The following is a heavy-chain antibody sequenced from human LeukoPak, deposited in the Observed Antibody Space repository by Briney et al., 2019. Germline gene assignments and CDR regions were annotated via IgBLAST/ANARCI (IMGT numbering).Heavy chain of an antibody. CDR1: GGSISSYY. D-gene: IGHD2-21*02. V-gene: IGHV4-59*12. CDR3: ARDVVVTATYYYYYYMDV. CDR2: IYYSGST. J-gene: IGHJ6*03. Sequence: KASETLSLTCTVSGGSISSYYWSWIRQPAGKGLECIGYIYYSGSTYYNPSLKSRVTISVDTSKNQFSLKLSSVTAADTAVYYCARDVVVTATYYYYYYMDVWGKGTTVTVSS.